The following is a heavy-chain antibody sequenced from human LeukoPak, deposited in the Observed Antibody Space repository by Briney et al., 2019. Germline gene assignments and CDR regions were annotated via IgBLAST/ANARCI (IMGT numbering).Heavy chain of an antibody. CDR3: ARDNSYGDITWWFDP. CDR2: INPSGTGT. D-gene: IGHD2-15*01. J-gene: IGHJ5*02. CDR1: GYTFTGHY. Sequence: ASVKVSCKASGYTFTGHYMHWVRQAPGQGPEWMGLINPSGTGTLYTQKFQGRVTMTRDTSTSTDYMELSSLRSEDTAVYYCARDNSYGDITWWFDPWGQGTLVTVSS. V-gene: IGHV1-46*01.